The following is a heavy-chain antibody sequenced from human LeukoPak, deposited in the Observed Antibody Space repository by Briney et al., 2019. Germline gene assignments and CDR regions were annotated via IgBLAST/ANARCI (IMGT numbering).Heavy chain of an antibody. CDR3: AKEAVAGTGFDY. CDR2: ISGSGGST. J-gene: IGHJ4*02. CDR1: GGSFSGYY. D-gene: IGHD6-19*01. Sequence: ETLSLTCAVYGGSFSGYYWSWIRQAPGKGLEWVSAISGSGGSTYYADSVKGRFTISRDNSKNTLYLQMNSLRAEDTAVYYCAKEAVAGTGFDYWGQGTLVTVSS. V-gene: IGHV3-23*01.